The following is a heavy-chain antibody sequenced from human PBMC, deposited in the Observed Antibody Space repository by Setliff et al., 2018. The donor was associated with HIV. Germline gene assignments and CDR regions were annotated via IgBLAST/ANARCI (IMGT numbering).Heavy chain of an antibody. Sequence: KSSETLSLTCAVYGGSFSGYYWSWIRQPPGKGLEWIGEINHSGSTNYNPSLSSRVTMSLDTSENLFSLKLSGVTAADTAIYYCARQVGEGKWYLDSWGHGTLVTVSS. D-gene: IGHD1-26*01. J-gene: IGHJ4*01. CDR2: INHSGST. CDR3: ARQVGEGKWYLDS. V-gene: IGHV4-34*01. CDR1: GGSFSGYY.